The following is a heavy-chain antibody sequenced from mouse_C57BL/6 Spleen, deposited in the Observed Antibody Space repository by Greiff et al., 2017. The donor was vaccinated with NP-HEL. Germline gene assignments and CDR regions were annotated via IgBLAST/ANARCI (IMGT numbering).Heavy chain of an antibody. Sequence: QVQLQQSGAELARPGASVKLSCKASGYTFTSYGISWVKQRTGQGLEWIGEIYPRSGNTYYNEKFKGKATLTADKSSSTAYMELRSLTSEDSAVYFCSYYGSSFYAMDYWGQGTSVTVSS. CDR2: IYPRSGNT. CDR3: SYYGSSFYAMDY. J-gene: IGHJ4*01. D-gene: IGHD1-1*01. CDR1: GYTFTSYG. V-gene: IGHV1-81*01.